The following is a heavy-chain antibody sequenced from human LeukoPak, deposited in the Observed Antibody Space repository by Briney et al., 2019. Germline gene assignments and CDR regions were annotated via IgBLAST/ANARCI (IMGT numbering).Heavy chain of an antibody. CDR1: GFTFDDYD. CDR3: GKLAGTGGFDY. CDR2: INWSGART. V-gene: IGHV3-20*04. D-gene: IGHD6-19*01. J-gene: IGHJ4*02. Sequence: GGSLTLSCAASGFTFDDYDMSWVRQAPGKGLEWVFGINWSGARTGYADPVKGRLTLSRDNTKTSLYLQMTSPRATDADLYYCGKLAGTGGFDYWGQGTLVTVSS.